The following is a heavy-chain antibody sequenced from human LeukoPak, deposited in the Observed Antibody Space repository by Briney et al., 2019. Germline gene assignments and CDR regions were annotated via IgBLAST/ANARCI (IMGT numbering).Heavy chain of an antibody. CDR3: ARDCVIATSGLAYFDY. Sequence: GASVKVSCKASGGTFSSYAISWVRQAPGQGLEWMGRIIPILGIANYAQKFQGRVTITADKSTSTAYMELSSLRPEDTAVYYCARDCVIATSGLAYFDYWGQGTLVTVSS. D-gene: IGHD1-26*01. CDR1: GGTFSSYA. V-gene: IGHV1-69*04. J-gene: IGHJ4*02. CDR2: IIPILGIA.